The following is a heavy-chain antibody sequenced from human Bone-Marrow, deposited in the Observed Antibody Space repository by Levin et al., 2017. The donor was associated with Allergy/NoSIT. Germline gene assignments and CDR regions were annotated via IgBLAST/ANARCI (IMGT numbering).Heavy chain of an antibody. Sequence: VASVKVSCADPGFKFSSYWMNWVRQAPGKGPEWVATINQDGSEKKYLDSVKGRFTISRDNAKNSVYLQMNNLRVEDTAVYYCATTCSSNTCYSYYFEHWGQGALVTVSS. CDR3: ATTCSSNTCYSYYFEH. CDR1: GFKFSSYW. D-gene: IGHD2-2*01. V-gene: IGHV3-7*01. CDR2: INQDGSEK. J-gene: IGHJ1*01.